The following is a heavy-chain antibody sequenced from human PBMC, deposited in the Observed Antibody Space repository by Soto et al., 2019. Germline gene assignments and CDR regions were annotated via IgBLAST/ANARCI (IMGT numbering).Heavy chain of an antibody. V-gene: IGHV3-23*01. CDR3: VKGAWLDY. Sequence: EVQLLESGGGLIQPGGSLILSWAASGLPFSTFDMTWGRQPPGKGVEWGSIIRGSSGSKYYADSVKGRFTISKDNSKNTLYLQMNSLRAEDTAVYFCVKGAWLDYWGQGNMVTVSS. J-gene: IGHJ4*02. CDR2: IRGSSGSK. CDR1: GLPFSTFD.